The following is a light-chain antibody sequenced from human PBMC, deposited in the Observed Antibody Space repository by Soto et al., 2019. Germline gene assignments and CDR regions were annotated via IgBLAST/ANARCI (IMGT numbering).Light chain of an antibody. CDR2: DAS. J-gene: IGKJ1*01. CDR1: QSISSW. Sequence: DIKMTQSPSTLSASVGDRVTITCRASQSISSWLAWYQQKPGKAPKLLIYDASSLESVVPSRFSGSGSGTEFTLTISSLQPDDFATYYCQQYNSYPWTFGQGTKVDIK. V-gene: IGKV1-5*01. CDR3: QQYNSYPWT.